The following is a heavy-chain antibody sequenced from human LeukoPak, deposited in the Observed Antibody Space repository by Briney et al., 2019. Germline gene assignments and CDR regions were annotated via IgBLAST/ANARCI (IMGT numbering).Heavy chain of an antibody. Sequence: PSETLSLTCAVYGGSFSDYYWSWIRQPPGKGLEWIGEINHSGRTNYNPSLKSRVTISVDTSKNQFSLKLSSVTAADTAVYYCARTTYDILTGYYKDIWGQGTLVTVSS. J-gene: IGHJ4*02. CDR2: INHSGRT. V-gene: IGHV4-34*01. D-gene: IGHD3-9*01. CDR3: ARTTYDILTGYYKDI. CDR1: GGSFSDYY.